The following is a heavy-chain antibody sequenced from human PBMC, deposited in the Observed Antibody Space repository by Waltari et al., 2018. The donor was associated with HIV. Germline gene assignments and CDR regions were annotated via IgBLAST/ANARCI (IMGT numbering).Heavy chain of an antibody. J-gene: IGHJ5*01. V-gene: IGHV1-69*02. CDR1: GETLKSYT. CDR2: SVDIIGVQ. CDR3: AAPPAKGTWFVS. Sequence: QVHLVQSGTEVRKSGSSVKVSCRSPGETLKSYTINWVRQAPGQGLQWMGRVGGTGGSVDIIGVQKEAEKWRGRITISADGGTNTAFMELTSRRPDETAVDYCAAPPAKGTWFVSWGQGSLVIVSS. D-gene: IGHD3-10*01.